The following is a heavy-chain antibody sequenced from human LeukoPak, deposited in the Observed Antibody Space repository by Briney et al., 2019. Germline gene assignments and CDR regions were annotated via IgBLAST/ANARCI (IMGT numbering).Heavy chain of an antibody. Sequence: GESLKISCKGSGYSFTSYWIGWVRQMPGKGLEWMGIIYPGDSDTRYSPSFQGQVTISADKSISTAYLQWSGLKASDTAMYYCARHGGVDTAMVPYYYYYMDVWGKGTTVTVSS. CDR3: ARHGGVDTAMVPYYYYYMDV. J-gene: IGHJ6*03. D-gene: IGHD5-18*01. V-gene: IGHV5-51*01. CDR2: IYPGDSDT. CDR1: GYSFTSYW.